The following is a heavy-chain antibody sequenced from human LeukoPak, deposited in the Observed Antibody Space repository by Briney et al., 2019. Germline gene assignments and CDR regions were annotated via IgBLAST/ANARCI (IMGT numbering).Heavy chain of an antibody. CDR2: IYSGGST. CDR1: GFTVSSNY. CDR3: AREGKWELPAASHDAFDI. D-gene: IGHD1-26*01. V-gene: IGHV3-66*01. J-gene: IGHJ3*02. Sequence: PGGSLRLSCAASGFTVSSNYMSWVRQAPGKGLEWVSVIYSGGSTYYADSVKGRFTISRDNSKNTLYLQMNSLRAEDTAVYYCAREGKWELPAASHDAFDIWGQGTMVTVSS.